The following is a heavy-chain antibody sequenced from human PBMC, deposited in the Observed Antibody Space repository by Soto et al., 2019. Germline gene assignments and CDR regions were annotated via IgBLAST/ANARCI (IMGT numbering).Heavy chain of an antibody. D-gene: IGHD3-10*01. CDR1: GFTFSSYW. J-gene: IGHJ6*02. CDR2: IKQDGGEK. V-gene: IGHV3-7*01. CDR3: ARDRGGLSARVYGRDV. Sequence: EVQLVESGGGLVQPGGSLNLSCAASGFTFSSYWMSWVRQAPGKGLEWVANIKQDGGEKYYVESVKGRFTISRDNAKNSLCLHRNCLRAEDTAVYYCARDRGGLSARVYGRDVWGQGTTVMVAS.